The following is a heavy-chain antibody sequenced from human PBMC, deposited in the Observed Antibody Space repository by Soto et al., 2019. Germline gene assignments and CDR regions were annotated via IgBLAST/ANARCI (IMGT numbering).Heavy chain of an antibody. CDR1: GYTLTSYG. V-gene: IGHV1-18*04. CDR2: ISAHNGNT. J-gene: IGHJ5*02. Sequence: ASVKVSCKASGYTLTSYGLSWVRQAPGQGLERMGWISAHNGNTNYAQKVQGRVTMTTDTSTSTAYMELRSLRSDDTAVYYCARGNRDCSGGTCYEWFDPWGQGTLVTVSS. CDR3: ARGNRDCSGGTCYEWFDP. D-gene: IGHD2-15*01.